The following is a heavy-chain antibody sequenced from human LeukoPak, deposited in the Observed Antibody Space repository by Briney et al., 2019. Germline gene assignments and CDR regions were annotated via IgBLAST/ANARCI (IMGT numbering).Heavy chain of an antibody. CDR2: ISYDGSNK. V-gene: IGHV3-30*18. J-gene: IGHJ4*02. D-gene: IGHD4-17*01. Sequence: PGRSLRLSCAASGFTFSSYGMHWVRQAPGKGLEWVAVISYDGSNKYYADSVKGRFTISRDNSKNTLYLQMNSLRAEDTAAYYCAKDHSYDYGDYFDYWGQGTLVTVSS. CDR1: GFTFSSYG. CDR3: AKDHSYDYGDYFDY.